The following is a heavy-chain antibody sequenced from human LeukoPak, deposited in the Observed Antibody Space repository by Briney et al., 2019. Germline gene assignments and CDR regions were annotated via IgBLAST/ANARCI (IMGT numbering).Heavy chain of an antibody. V-gene: IGHV4-34*01. CDR1: GGSFSGYY. CDR2: INHSGST. CDR3: ARCAPYYDYVWGSYRQRGAFDI. Sequence: SETLSLTCAVYGGSFSGYYWSWIRPPPGRGLEWIDEINHSGSTNYNPSLKSRVTISVDTSKNQFSLKLSSVTAADTAVYYCARCAPYYDYVWGSYRQRGAFDIWGQGTMVTVSS. J-gene: IGHJ3*02. D-gene: IGHD3-16*02.